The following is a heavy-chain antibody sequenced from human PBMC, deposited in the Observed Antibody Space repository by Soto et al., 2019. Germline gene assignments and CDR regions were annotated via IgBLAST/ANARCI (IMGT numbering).Heavy chain of an antibody. V-gene: IGHV3-21*01. CDR2: ISSSSSYI. CDR3: ARDPASYGDYGYFDY. CDR1: GFTFISYS. D-gene: IGHD4-17*01. Sequence: KPGWSLRLACASSGFTFISYSMNWVRQAPGKGLEWVSSISSSSSYIYYADSVKGRFTISRDNAKNSLYLQMNSLRAEDTAVYYCARDPASYGDYGYFDYWGQGTLVTVSS. J-gene: IGHJ4*02.